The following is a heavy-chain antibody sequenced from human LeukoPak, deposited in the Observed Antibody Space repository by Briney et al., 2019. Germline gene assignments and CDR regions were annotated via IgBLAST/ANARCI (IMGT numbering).Heavy chain of an antibody. CDR1: GYTFTSYG. D-gene: IGHD2-8*01. CDR2: ISAYNGNT. Sequence: GASVKVSCKASGYTFTSYGISWVRQAPGQGLEWMVWISAYNGNTNYAQKLQGRVTMTTDTSTSTAYMELRSLRSDDTAVYYCARDAYCTNGVCRYSGRDYWGQGTLVTVSS. CDR3: ARDAYCTNGVCRYSGRDY. J-gene: IGHJ4*02. V-gene: IGHV1-18*01.